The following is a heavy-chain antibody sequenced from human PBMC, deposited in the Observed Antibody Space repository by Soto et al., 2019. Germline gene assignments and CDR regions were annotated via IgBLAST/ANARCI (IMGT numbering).Heavy chain of an antibody. Sequence: GSLRLSCAASGFTFSSYAMSWVRQAPGKGLEWVSAISGSGGSTYYADSVKGRFTISRDNSKNTLYLQMNSLRAEDTAVYYCAKDLGGITGTSSTNNWFDPWGQGTLVTVSS. V-gene: IGHV3-23*01. D-gene: IGHD1-20*01. CDR1: GFTFSSYA. CDR2: ISGSGGST. CDR3: AKDLGGITGTSSTNNWFDP. J-gene: IGHJ5*02.